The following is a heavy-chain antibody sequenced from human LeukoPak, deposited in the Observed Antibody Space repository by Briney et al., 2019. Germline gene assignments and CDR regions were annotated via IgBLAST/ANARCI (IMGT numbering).Heavy chain of an antibody. D-gene: IGHD2-8*01. Sequence: GRSLRLSCAASGFTFSSYAMHWVRQAPGKGLEWVAVISYDGSNKYYADSVKGRFTISRDNSKNTLYLQMNSLRAEDTAVYYCARGTTLMVYATFDYWGQGTLVTVSS. CDR1: GFTFSSYA. CDR2: ISYDGSNK. CDR3: ARGTTLMVYATFDY. J-gene: IGHJ4*02. V-gene: IGHV3-30*04.